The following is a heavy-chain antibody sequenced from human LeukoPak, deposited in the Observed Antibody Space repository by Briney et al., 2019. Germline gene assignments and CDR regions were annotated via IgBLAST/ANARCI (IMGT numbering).Heavy chain of an antibody. J-gene: IGHJ4*02. V-gene: IGHV3-23*01. CDR2: ISGSGGST. D-gene: IGHD2-15*01. Sequence: GGSLRLSCAASGFTFSSYAMSWVRQAPGKGLEWVSAISGSGGSTYYADSVKGRFTISRDNSKNTLYLQLNSLRAEDTAVYYCAKIYCSGGSCSDYWGQGTLVTVSS. CDR1: GFTFSSYA. CDR3: AKIYCSGGSCSDY.